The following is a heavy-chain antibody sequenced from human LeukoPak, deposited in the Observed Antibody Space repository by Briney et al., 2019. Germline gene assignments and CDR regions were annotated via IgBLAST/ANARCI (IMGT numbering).Heavy chain of an antibody. Sequence: GGSLRLSCAASGFTFSSYVMHWVRQAPGKGLEWVAVIWYDGGNKYYADSVKGRFTISRDNSKNTLFLQMNSLRAEDTAVYYCARDGPHAFDIWGQGTMVTVSS. CDR2: IWYDGGNK. J-gene: IGHJ3*02. CDR3: ARDGPHAFDI. V-gene: IGHV3-33*01. CDR1: GFTFSSYV.